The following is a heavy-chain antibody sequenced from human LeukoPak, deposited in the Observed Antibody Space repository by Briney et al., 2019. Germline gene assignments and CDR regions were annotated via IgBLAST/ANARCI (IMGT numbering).Heavy chain of an antibody. D-gene: IGHD6-13*01. Sequence: SETLSLTCTVSGGSVSSGSYYWSWIRQPPGKGLEWIGYIYYSGSTNYNSSLKSRVTISVDTSKNQFSLKLSSVTSADTAVYYSARDFSSSWYAFDYWGQGILVTVSS. J-gene: IGHJ4*02. CDR3: ARDFSSSWYAFDY. V-gene: IGHV4-61*01. CDR1: GGSVSSGSYY. CDR2: IYYSGST.